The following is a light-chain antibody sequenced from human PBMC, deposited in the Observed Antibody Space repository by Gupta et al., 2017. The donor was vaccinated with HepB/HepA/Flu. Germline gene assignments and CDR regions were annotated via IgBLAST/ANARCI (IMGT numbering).Light chain of an antibody. CDR2: DAS. J-gene: IGKJ5*01. Sequence: EIVLTQSPVTLSLSPGERATLSCRASQSINSFLAWYQQTPGQAPRLLIYDASNRATGIPARFSGSGSGTDFTLTISSLDPEDFAVYYCQQRYTWPITFGQGTRLEIK. V-gene: IGKV3-11*01. CDR1: QSINSF. CDR3: QQRYTWPIT.